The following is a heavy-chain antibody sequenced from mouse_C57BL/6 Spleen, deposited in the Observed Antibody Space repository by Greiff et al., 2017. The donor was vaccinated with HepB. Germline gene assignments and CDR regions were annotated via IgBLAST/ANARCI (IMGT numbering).Heavy chain of an antibody. CDR3: TRSNYSYYYAMDY. CDR2: IRLKSDNYAT. Sequence: DVKLVESGGGLVQPGGSMKLSCVASGFTFSNYWMNWVRQSPEKGLEWVAQIRLKSDNYATHYAESVKGRFTISRDDSKSSVYLQMNNLRAEDTGIYYCTRSNYSYYYAMDYWGQGTSVTVSS. J-gene: IGHJ4*01. V-gene: IGHV6-3*01. CDR1: GFTFSNYW. D-gene: IGHD2-5*01.